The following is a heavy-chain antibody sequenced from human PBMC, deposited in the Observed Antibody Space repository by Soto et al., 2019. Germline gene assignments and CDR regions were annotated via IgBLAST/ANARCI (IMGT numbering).Heavy chain of an antibody. Sequence: GGSLRLSCAASGFTFSSYAMSWVRQAPGKGLEWVSAISGSGGSTYYADSVKGRFTISRANSKNTLYLQMNSLRAEDTAVYYCAKTFRGYGGFDYWGQGTLVTVSS. CDR1: GFTFSSYA. D-gene: IGHD5-18*01. V-gene: IGHV3-23*01. CDR3: AKTFRGYGGFDY. J-gene: IGHJ4*02. CDR2: ISGSGGST.